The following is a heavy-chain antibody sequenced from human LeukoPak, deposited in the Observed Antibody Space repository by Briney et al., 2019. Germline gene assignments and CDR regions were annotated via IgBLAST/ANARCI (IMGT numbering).Heavy chain of an antibody. J-gene: IGHJ4*02. Sequence: GASLKISCAVSGFSFSSYYMSWVRQAPGKGLEWVANIKQDGNEKFYVDSVKGRFTISRDNAKNSLYLQMNSLRADDTAVYYCARWSYAFDYWGQGTLVTVSS. D-gene: IGHD3-16*01. CDR1: GFSFSSYY. CDR3: ARWSYAFDY. CDR2: IKQDGNEK. V-gene: IGHV3-7*01.